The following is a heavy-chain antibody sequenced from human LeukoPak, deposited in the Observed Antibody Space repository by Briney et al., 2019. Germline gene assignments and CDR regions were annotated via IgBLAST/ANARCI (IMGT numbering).Heavy chain of an antibody. CDR3: ARDNIKRNTAMAHLKY. J-gene: IGHJ4*02. V-gene: IGHV3-33*08. CDR1: GFTFNSYE. D-gene: IGHD5-18*01. Sequence: PGGSLRLSCEASGFTFNSYEVNWVRQAPGKGLEWVAVIWYDGSNKYYADSVKGRFTISRDNSKNTLYLQMNSLRAEDTAVYYCARDNIKRNTAMAHLKYWGQGTLVTVSS. CDR2: IWYDGSNK.